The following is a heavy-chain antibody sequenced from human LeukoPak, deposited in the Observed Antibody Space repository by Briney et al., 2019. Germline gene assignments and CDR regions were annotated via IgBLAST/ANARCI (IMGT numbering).Heavy chain of an antibody. J-gene: IGHJ5*02. Sequence: SETLSLTCTVSGGSISSGSYYWRWIRQPAGKGLEWIGRIYTSGSTNYNPSLKSRVTISVDTSKNQFSLKLSSVTAADTAVYYCARTWGFLEWLPNWFDPWGQGTLVTVSS. V-gene: IGHV4-61*02. CDR3: ARTWGFLEWLPNWFDP. CDR1: GGSISSGSYY. CDR2: IYTSGST. D-gene: IGHD3-3*01.